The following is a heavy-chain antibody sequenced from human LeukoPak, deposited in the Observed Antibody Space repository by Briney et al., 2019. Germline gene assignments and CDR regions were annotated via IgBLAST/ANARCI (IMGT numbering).Heavy chain of an antibody. J-gene: IGHJ5*02. D-gene: IGHD2-2*01. CDR1: GFTFSDYY. CDR3: ARDRRAIVVVPASLDP. Sequence: GGSLRLSCAASGFTFSDYYMSWIRQAPGKGLEWVSYISSSGSTIYYADSVKGRFTISRDNAKNSLYLQMNSLRAEDTAVYYCARDRRAIVVVPASLDPWGQGTLVTVSS. V-gene: IGHV3-11*01. CDR2: ISSSGSTI.